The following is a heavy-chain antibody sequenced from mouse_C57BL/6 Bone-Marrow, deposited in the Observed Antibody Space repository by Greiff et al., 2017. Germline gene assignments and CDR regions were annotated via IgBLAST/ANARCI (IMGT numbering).Heavy chain of an antibody. Sequence: VQLQQPGAELVKPGASVKMSCKASGYTFTSYWITWVKQRPGQGLEWIGDIYPGSGSTNYNEKFKSKATLTVDTSSSTAYMQLSSLTSEDSAVYYCARGIHYYGSSSHFDYWGQGTTLTVSS. CDR2: IYPGSGST. CDR3: ARGIHYYGSSSHFDY. CDR1: GYTFTSYW. D-gene: IGHD1-1*01. J-gene: IGHJ2*01. V-gene: IGHV1-55*01.